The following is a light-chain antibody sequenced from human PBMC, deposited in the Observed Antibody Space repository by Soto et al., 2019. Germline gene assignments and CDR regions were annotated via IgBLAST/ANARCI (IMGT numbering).Light chain of an antibody. CDR3: LLSYSGARGV. J-gene: IGLJ1*01. CDR2: DTS. CDR1: TGAVTSGHY. V-gene: IGLV7-46*01. Sequence: QAVVTQEPSLTVSPGGTVTLTCGSSTGAVTSGHYPYWFQQKPGQAPRTLIYDTSNKHSWTPARFSGSLLGGKAALTLSGAQPEDEAEYCCLLSYSGARGVFGTGTKVTLL.